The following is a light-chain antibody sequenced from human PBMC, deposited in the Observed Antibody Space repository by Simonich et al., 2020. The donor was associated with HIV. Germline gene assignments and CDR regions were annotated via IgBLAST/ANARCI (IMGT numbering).Light chain of an antibody. CDR2: DVS. CDR3: SSYTSSSTLV. Sequence: QSALTQPASVYESPGQSITISCTGTTSDVGGYNYVSWYQQHPDNAPKLMICDVSKRPSGVSNRFSGSKSGNTASLTSSGLQGEDEADYYCSSYTSSSTLVFGGGTKLTVL. V-gene: IGLV2-14*03. J-gene: IGLJ3*02. CDR1: TSDVGGYNY.